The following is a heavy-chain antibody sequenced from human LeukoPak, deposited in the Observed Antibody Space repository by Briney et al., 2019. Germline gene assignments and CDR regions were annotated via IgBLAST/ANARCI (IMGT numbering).Heavy chain of an antibody. Sequence: PSGTLSLTCAVSGGSISSSNWWSWVRQPPGKGLEWIGLIYHSGTTHYNPSLKSRLTFSLDKSKNQFSLKLTSVTAADTALYYCARNYYGSGSFYVHNWGQGTLVTVSS. CDR1: GGSISSSNW. V-gene: IGHV4-4*02. D-gene: IGHD3-10*01. J-gene: IGHJ4*02. CDR3: ARNYYGSGSFYVHN. CDR2: IYHSGTT.